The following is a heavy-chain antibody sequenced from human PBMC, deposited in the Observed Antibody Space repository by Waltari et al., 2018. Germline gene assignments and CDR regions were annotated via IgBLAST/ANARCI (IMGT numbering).Heavy chain of an antibody. CDR1: GFTFSSYS. D-gene: IGHD3-3*01. Sequence: EVQLVESGGGLVKPGGSLRLSCAASGFTFSSYSMNWVRQAPGKGLEWVSSISSSRSYIYYADTVKGRFTISRDNAKNSRYLQMNSLRAEDTAVYYCARGSNNYDFWSGYTYGMDVWGQGTTVTVSS. CDR3: ARGSNNYDFWSGYTYGMDV. CDR2: ISSSRSYI. V-gene: IGHV3-21*01. J-gene: IGHJ6*02.